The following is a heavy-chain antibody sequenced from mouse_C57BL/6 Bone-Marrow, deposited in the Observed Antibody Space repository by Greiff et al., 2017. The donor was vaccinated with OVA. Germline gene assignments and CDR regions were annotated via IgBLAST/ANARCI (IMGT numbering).Heavy chain of an antibody. CDR2: IYPRAGST. CDR3: ARDLYGSSLGFAY. Sequence: VQGVESGPELVKPGASVKLSCKASGYTFTSYDINWVKQRPGKGLEWIGWIYPRAGSTKYNEKFKGKATLTVDTSSSTAYMELHSLTSEDSAVYFCARDLYGSSLGFAYWGQGTLVTVSA. J-gene: IGHJ3*01. D-gene: IGHD1-1*01. V-gene: IGHV1-85*01. CDR1: GYTFTSYD.